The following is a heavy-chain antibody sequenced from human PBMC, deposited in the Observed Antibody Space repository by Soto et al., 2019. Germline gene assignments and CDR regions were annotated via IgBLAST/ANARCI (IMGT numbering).Heavy chain of an antibody. CDR2: IVVGSGNT. CDR1: GFTFTSSA. CDR3: AAVVPTYSSSRSGGIDY. Sequence: SVKVSCKASGFTFTSSAVQWVRQARGQRLEWIGWIVVGSGNTNYAQKFQERVTITRDMSTSTAYMELSSLRSEDTAVYYCAAVVPTYSSSRSGGIDYWGQGTLVTVSS. D-gene: IGHD6-13*01. J-gene: IGHJ4*02. V-gene: IGHV1-58*01.